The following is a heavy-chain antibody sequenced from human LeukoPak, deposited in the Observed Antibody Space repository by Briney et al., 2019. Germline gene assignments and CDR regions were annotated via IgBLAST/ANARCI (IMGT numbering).Heavy chain of an antibody. CDR3: ALEVYYSDNSAFDY. J-gene: IGHJ4*02. Sequence: ASVKVACKASGYTFTDYYLHWVRQAPGQGLEWMGWMDPKSGETNHAQKFQSRVLMTRDTSITTAYMDLSRLTSDDTAVYYCALEVYYSDNSAFDYWGQGTLVTVSS. CDR2: MDPKSGET. D-gene: IGHD3-22*01. V-gene: IGHV1-2*02. CDR1: GYTFTDYY.